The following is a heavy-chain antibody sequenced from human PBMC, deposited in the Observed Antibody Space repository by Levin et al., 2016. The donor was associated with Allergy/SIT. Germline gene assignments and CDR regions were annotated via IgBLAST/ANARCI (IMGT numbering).Heavy chain of an antibody. J-gene: IGHJ5*02. CDR2: IYPADSDT. CDR1: PYSFTTYW. V-gene: IGHV5-51*01. Sequence: KVSCKTSPYSFTTYWIGWVRQMPGKGLEWMGNIYPADSDTRYSPSFQGQVTISADRSISTAYLQWRSLKASDTAMYYCARTELYSSSWYNWFDAWGQGTLVTVSS. CDR3: ARTELYSSSWYNWFDA. D-gene: IGHD6-13*01.